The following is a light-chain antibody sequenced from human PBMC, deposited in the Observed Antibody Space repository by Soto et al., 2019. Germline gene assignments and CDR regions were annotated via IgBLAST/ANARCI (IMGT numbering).Light chain of an antibody. CDR3: QQSYNTPLT. J-gene: IGKJ4*01. CDR1: QSISSY. CDR2: AAS. V-gene: IGKV1-39*01. Sequence: DIQMTQSPSSLSASVGDRVTITCRASQSISSYLNWYQQKQGKAPKLLIYAASSLQSGVPSRFSGSGSGTDLTITISSLQPEDFETYYCQQSYNTPLTFGGGTKVDI.